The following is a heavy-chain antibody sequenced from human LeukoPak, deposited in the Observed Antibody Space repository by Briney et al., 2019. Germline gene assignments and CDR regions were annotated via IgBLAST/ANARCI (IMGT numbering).Heavy chain of an antibody. CDR1: GFTFSTYS. D-gene: IGHD3-10*01. J-gene: IGHJ4*02. CDR3: ARVGSGNSFDY. V-gene: IGHV3-21*01. CDR2: ISSVSTFI. Sequence: GGSLRLSCAASGFTFSTYSMNWFRQAPGKGLEWVSFISSVSTFISYADSVKGRFTISRDNAKNSLYLQMNSLTAEDTAVYYCARVGSGNSFDYWGQGTLITVSS.